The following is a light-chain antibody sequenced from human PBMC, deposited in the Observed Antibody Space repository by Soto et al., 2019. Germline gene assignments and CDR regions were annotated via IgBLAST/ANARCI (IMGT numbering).Light chain of an antibody. CDR2: DAS. CDR3: QQRSDWPPLT. J-gene: IGKJ4*01. Sequence: EIVLTQSPATLSLSPGETATLSCGASQRVSNNYLAWYQQKPGQAPRLLIYDASNRATGIPARFSGSGSGTDFTLTISSLEPEDFAVYYCQQRSDWPPLTFGGGTKVDIK. CDR1: QRVSNNY. V-gene: IGKV3-11*01.